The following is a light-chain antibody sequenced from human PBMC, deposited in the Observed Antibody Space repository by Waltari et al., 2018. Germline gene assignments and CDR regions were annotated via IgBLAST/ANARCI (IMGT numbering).Light chain of an antibody. Sequence: DVQMTQSPSSLSASIGDRVTITCRASRSVIGYLNWYQQKPGKAPTLLIYATSSLERGVPSRFSGSGSGADYTLTISSLQPEDFAVYYCQQYGSSPFTFGPGTKVDIK. J-gene: IGKJ3*01. CDR3: QQYGSSPFT. CDR2: ATS. CDR1: RSVIGY. V-gene: IGKV1-39*01.